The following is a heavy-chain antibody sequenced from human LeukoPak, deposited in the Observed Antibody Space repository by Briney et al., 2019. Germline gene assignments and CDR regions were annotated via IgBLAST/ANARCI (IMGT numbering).Heavy chain of an antibody. CDR1: GGSISDSRYY. V-gene: IGHV4-39*01. D-gene: IGHD2-15*01. Sequence: PSETLSLTCTVSGGSISDSRYYWGWVRQPPGKGLEWIGSIYYSGSTYYNPSLKSRVTISVDTSKNQFSLKLSSVTAADTAVYYCARGGHGEDYWGQGTLVTVSS. CDR2: IYYSGST. J-gene: IGHJ4*02. CDR3: ARGGHGEDY.